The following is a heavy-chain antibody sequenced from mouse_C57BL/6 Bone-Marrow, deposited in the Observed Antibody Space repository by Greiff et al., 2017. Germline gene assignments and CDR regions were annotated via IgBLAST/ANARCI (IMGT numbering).Heavy chain of an antibody. J-gene: IGHJ1*03. D-gene: IGHD1-1*01. CDR3: TTYYYGSSYGDWYFDV. CDR1: GFNIKDDY. Sequence: EVKLVESGAELVRPGASVKLSCTASGFNIKDDYMHWVKQRPEQGLEWIGWIDPENGDTEYASKFQGKATITADTSSNTAYLQLSSLTSEDTAVYYCTTYYYGSSYGDWYFDVWGTGTTVTVSS. CDR2: IDPENGDT. V-gene: IGHV14-4*01.